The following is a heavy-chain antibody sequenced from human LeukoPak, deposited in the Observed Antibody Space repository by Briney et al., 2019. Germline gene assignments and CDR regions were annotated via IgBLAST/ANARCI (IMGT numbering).Heavy chain of an antibody. V-gene: IGHV3-7*03. CDR1: GFTFSKDW. J-gene: IGHJ4*02. D-gene: IGHD6-13*01. Sequence: GGSLRLSCAASGFTFSKDWMSWVRQAPGKGLEWVANIKKDGSDKYYVDSVKGRFTISRDNSKNTLYLQMNSLRDEDTAVYYCANTGSSSWYFDYWGQGTLVTVSS. CDR2: IKKDGSDK. CDR3: ANTGSSSWYFDY.